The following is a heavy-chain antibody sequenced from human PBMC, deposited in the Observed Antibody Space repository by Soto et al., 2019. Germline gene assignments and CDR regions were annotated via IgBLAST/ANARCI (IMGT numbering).Heavy chain of an antibody. V-gene: IGHV3-33*01. CDR1: GFTFSSYG. CDR3: ARGYSSIRGYFDY. J-gene: IGHJ4*02. Sequence: PRLSCAASGFTFSSYGMHWVRQAPGKGLEWVAVIWYDGSNKYYADSVKGRFTISRDNSKNTLYLQMNSLRAEDTAVYYCARGYSSIRGYFDYWGQGTLVTVSS. CDR2: IWYDGSNK. D-gene: IGHD6-13*01.